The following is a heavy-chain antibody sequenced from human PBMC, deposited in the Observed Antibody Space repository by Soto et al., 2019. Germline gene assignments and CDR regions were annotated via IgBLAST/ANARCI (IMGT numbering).Heavy chain of an antibody. CDR2: IYYSGST. Sequence: SETLSLTCTVSGGSISSSSYYWGWIRQPPGKGLEWIGSIYYSGSTYYNPSLKSRVTISVDTSKNQFSLKLSSVTAADTAVYYCAREAYYYGSSGYLENWFDPWGQGTLVTVSS. CDR1: GGSISSSSYY. V-gene: IGHV4-39*07. CDR3: AREAYYYGSSGYLENWFDP. J-gene: IGHJ5*02. D-gene: IGHD3-22*01.